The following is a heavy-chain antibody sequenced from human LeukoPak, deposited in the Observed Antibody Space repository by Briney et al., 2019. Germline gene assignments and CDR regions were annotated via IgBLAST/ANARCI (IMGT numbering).Heavy chain of an antibody. V-gene: IGHV1-18*01. D-gene: IGHD1-26*01. Sequence: GASVKVSCKASGGTFSSYAISWVRQAPGQGLEWMGWISAYNGNTNYAQKLQGRVTMTTDTSTSTAYLELRSLRSDDTAVYYCARGSYGNDAFDIWGQGTMVTVSS. J-gene: IGHJ3*02. CDR2: ISAYNGNT. CDR3: ARGSYGNDAFDI. CDR1: GGTFSSYA.